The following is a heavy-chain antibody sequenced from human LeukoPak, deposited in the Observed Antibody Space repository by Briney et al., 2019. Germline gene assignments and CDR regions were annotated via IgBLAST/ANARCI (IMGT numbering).Heavy chain of an antibody. CDR2: IYYSGST. D-gene: IGHD2-2*01. CDR3: ARVRFVVVPAAMGYYMDV. J-gene: IGHJ6*03. Sequence: PSETLSLTCTVSGGSISSSSCYWGWIRQPPGKGLEWIGSIYYSGSTYYNPSLKSRVTISVDTSKNQFSLKLSSVTAADTAVYYCARVRFVVVPAAMGYYMDVWGKGTTVTVSS. V-gene: IGHV4-39*07. CDR1: GGSISSSSCY.